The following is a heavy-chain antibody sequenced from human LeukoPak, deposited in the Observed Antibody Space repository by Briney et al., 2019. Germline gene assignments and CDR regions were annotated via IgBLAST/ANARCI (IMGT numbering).Heavy chain of an antibody. D-gene: IGHD6-6*01. CDR2: IIPIFGTA. V-gene: IGHV1-69*13. J-gene: IGHJ4*02. Sequence: ASVKVSCKASGGTFISYAISWVRQAPGQGLEWMGGIIPIFGTANYAQKFQGRVTITADESTSTAYMELSSLRSEDTAVYYCARSAPSQLVAFLDYWGQGTLVTVSS. CDR1: GGTFISYA. CDR3: ARSAPSQLVAFLDY.